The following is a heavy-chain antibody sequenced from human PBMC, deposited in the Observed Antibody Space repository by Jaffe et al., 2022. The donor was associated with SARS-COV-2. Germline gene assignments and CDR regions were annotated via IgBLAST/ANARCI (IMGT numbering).Heavy chain of an antibody. CDR1: GFTFSSYE. D-gene: IGHD6-19*01. J-gene: IGHJ5*02. CDR3: ARVSSGWKGGWFDP. V-gene: IGHV3-48*03. Sequence: EVQLVESGGGLVQPGGSLRLSCAASGFTFSSYEMNWVRQAPGKGLEWVSYISSSGSTIYYADSVKGRFTISRDNAKNSLYLQMNSLRAEDTAVYYCARVSSGWKGGWFDPWGQGTLVTVSS. CDR2: ISSSGSTI.